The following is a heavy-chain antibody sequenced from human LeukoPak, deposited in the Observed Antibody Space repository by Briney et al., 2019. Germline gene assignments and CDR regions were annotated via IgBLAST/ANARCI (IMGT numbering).Heavy chain of an antibody. CDR1: ELTVSSNC. D-gene: IGHD3-22*01. Sequence: GGSLRLSCAASELTVSSNCMSWVRQAPGKGLEWVSFIYSGGNTYYADSVKGRFTISRDNSKNTVHLQMNSLRAEDTAMYYCARRAGDYSHPYDYWGQGTLVTASS. J-gene: IGHJ4*02. CDR2: IYSGGNT. V-gene: IGHV3-53*01. CDR3: ARRAGDYSHPYDY.